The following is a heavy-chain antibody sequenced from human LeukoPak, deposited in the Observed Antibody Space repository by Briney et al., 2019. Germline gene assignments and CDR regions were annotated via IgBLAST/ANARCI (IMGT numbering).Heavy chain of an antibody. J-gene: IGHJ4*02. Sequence: PSETLSLTCTVSGGSLSSSSYYWGWIRQPPGTGLEWIGSIYYSGSTYYNPSLKSRVTISVDTSKNQFSLKLSSVTAADTAVYYCARGEAPAARVDYWGQGTLVTVSS. CDR3: ARGEAPAARVDY. CDR1: GGSLSSSSYY. D-gene: IGHD2-2*01. V-gene: IGHV4-39*07. CDR2: IYYSGST.